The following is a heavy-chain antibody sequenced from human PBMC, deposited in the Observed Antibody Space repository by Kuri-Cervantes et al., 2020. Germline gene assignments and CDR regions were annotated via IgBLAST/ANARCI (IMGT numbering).Heavy chain of an antibody. J-gene: IGHJ4*02. D-gene: IGHD3-10*01. CDR2: IYSGGST. CDR3: AKDMGGMVRGVTFDY. Sequence: GGSLRLSCAASGFTVSSNYMSWVRQAPGKGLEWVSVIYSGGSTYYADSVKGRFTISRDNSKNTLYLQMNSLRAEDTAVYYCAKDMGGMVRGVTFDYWGQGTLVTVSS. V-gene: IGHV3-53*01. CDR1: GFTVSSNY.